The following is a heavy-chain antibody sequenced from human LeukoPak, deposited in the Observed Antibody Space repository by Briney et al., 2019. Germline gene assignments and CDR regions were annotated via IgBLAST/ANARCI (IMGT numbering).Heavy chain of an antibody. J-gene: IGHJ5*02. CDR2: IIPIFGTA. CDR3: ARASAAITPNWFDP. CDR1: GGTFSSNA. Sequence: GASVKVSCKASGGTFSSNAISWVRQAPGQGLEWMGGIIPIFGTANYAQKFQGRVTITTDESTSTAYMELSSLRSEDTAVYYCARASAAITPNWFDPWGQGTPVTVSS. V-gene: IGHV1-69*05. D-gene: IGHD2-2*02.